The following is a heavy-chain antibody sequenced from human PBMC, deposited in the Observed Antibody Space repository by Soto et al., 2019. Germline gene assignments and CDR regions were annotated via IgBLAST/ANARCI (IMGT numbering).Heavy chain of an antibody. CDR3: ARDRYAGAWFDP. D-gene: IGHD5-12*01. CDR1: GGSISSYY. J-gene: IGHJ5*02. Sequence: PSETLSLTCTVSGGSISSYYWSWIRQPPGKGLEWIGYIYYSGSTNYNPSLKSRVTISVDTSKNQFSLKLSSVTAADTAVYYCARDRYAGAWFDPWGQGTLVT. V-gene: IGHV4-59*01. CDR2: IYYSGST.